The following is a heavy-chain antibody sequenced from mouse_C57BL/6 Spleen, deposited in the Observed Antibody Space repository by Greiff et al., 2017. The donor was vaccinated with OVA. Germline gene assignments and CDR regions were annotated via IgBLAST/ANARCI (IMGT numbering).Heavy chain of an antibody. J-gene: IGHJ4*01. Sequence: DVKLQESGPGLVKPSQSLSLTCSVTGYSITSGYYWNWIRQFPGNKLEWMGYISYDGSNNYNPSLKNRISITRDTSKNQFFLKLNSVTTEDTATYYCARADWLLRMDYWGQGTSVTVSS. CDR2: ISYDGSN. CDR1: GYSITSGYY. D-gene: IGHD2-3*01. V-gene: IGHV3-6*01. CDR3: ARADWLLRMDY.